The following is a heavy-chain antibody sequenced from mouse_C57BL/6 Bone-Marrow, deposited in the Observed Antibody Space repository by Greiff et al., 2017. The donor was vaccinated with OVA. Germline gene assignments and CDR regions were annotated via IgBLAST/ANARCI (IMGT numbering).Heavy chain of an antibody. Sequence: QVHVKQSGPGLVQPSQRLSITCTVSGFSLTSYGVHWVRQSPGKGLEWLGVIWRGGSTDYNAAFISRLSIRKNNSKSQVYLKKNSLQADDTAIYYCARYSNYPDWFAYWGQGTLVTVSA. CDR2: IWRGGST. J-gene: IGHJ3*01. CDR3: ARYSNYPDWFAY. D-gene: IGHD2-5*01. CDR1: GFSLTSYG. V-gene: IGHV2-2*01.